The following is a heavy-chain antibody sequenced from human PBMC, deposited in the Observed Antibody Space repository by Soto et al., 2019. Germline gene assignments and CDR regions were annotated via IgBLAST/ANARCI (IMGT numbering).Heavy chain of an antibody. J-gene: IGHJ4*02. Sequence: EVQLVESGGGLVQPGGSLRLSCVASGFTFSNDWMSWVRQAPGKGLEWVATIKQDGSENYYVDSVKGRFTVSRDNTKNSLYLQMSSLRAEDTAVYYCARGDYFDRRFDFWGQGALVTVSS. CDR3: ARGDYFDRRFDF. D-gene: IGHD3-9*01. CDR2: IKQDGSEN. V-gene: IGHV3-7*03. CDR1: GFTFSNDW.